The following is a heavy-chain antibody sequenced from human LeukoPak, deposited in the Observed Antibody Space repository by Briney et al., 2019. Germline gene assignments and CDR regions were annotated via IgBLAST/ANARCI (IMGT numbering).Heavy chain of an antibody. CDR2: ISSSGSTI. V-gene: IGHV3-48*03. Sequence: GGSLRLSCAASGFTFSSYEMNWVRQAPGKGLEGGSYISSSGSTIYYADSVKGRFTIPRDNAKNSLYLQMNSLRAEDTAVYYCATSYSSGWYYFDYWGQGTLVTVSS. J-gene: IGHJ4*02. CDR1: GFTFSSYE. CDR3: ATSYSSGWYYFDY. D-gene: IGHD6-19*01.